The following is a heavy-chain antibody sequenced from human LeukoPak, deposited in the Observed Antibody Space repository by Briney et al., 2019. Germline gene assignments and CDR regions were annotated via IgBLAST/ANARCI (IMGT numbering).Heavy chain of an antibody. Sequence: PSETLSLTCTVSGGSISSYYWSWIRQPPGKGLEWIGYIHYSGSTNYNPSLKSRVTISVDTSKNQFSLKLSSVTAADTAVYYCARDGGGSITSGGAPAYWGQGTLVTVSS. CDR3: ARDGGGSITSGGAPAY. D-gene: IGHD2-2*01. J-gene: IGHJ4*02. CDR1: GGSISSYY. V-gene: IGHV4-59*01. CDR2: IHYSGST.